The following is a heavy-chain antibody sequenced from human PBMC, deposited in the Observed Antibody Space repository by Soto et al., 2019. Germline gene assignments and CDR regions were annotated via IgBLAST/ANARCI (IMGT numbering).Heavy chain of an antibody. CDR3: ASNPRYYDSSGYYYVGAFDI. V-gene: IGHV5-51*01. CDR2: IYPGDSDT. D-gene: IGHD3-22*01. Sequence: GESLKISCKGSGYSFTSYWIGWVRQMPGKGLEWMGIIYPGDSDTRYSPSFQGQVTISADKSISTAYLQWSSLKASDTAMYYCASNPRYYDSSGYYYVGAFDIWGQGTMVTVSS. CDR1: GYSFTSYW. J-gene: IGHJ3*02.